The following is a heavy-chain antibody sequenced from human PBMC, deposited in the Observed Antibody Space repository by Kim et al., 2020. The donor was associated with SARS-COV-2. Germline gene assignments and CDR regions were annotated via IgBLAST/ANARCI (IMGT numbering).Heavy chain of an antibody. CDR1: GLTFSNAW. D-gene: IGHD3-10*01. Sequence: GGSLRLSCAASGLTFSNAWMSWVRQAPGKGLEWVGRIKSKTDGGTTDYAAHVKGRFTISRDDSKNTLYLQMNSLKTEDTAVYYSTTDITMVRVVIITTRYWGQGTMVTVSS. V-gene: IGHV3-15*01. CDR3: TTDITMVRVVIITTRY. J-gene: IGHJ4*02. CDR2: IKSKTDGGTT.